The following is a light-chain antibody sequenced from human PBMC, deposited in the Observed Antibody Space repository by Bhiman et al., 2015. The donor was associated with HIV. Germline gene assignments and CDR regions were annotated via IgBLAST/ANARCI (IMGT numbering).Light chain of an antibody. CDR1: RLGDKY. CDR2: QNS. J-gene: IGLJ2*01. CDR3: QAWDNNIVI. V-gene: IGLV3-1*01. Sequence: SYELTQPPSVSVSPGQTATITCSGQRLGDKYACWYQQKPGQSPVLVLYQNSARPSGIPERFSGSNSGTTATLTISGTQAVDEADYYCQAWDNNIVIFGGGTKLTVL.